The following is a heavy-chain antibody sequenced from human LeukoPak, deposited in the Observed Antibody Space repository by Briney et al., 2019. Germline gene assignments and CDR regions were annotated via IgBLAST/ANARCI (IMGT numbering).Heavy chain of an antibody. V-gene: IGHV1-24*01. J-gene: IGHJ4*02. CDR3: AVVLVTAPFRGGLDF. CDR1: GYTFTSYD. D-gene: IGHD2-21*02. Sequence: ASVKVSCKASGYTFTSYDINWVRQAPGKGLEWVGGFDPEDGETIYAQKFQGRVTMTEDTSTDTAYMELSSLRSEDTAVYYCAVVLVTAPFRGGLDFWGQGTLVTVSS. CDR2: FDPEDGET.